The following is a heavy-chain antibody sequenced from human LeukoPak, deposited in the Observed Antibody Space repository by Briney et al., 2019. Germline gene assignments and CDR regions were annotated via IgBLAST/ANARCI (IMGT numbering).Heavy chain of an antibody. CDR3: TTDPYYYDSSGYYSGDY. CDR1: GFTFSNAW. J-gene: IGHJ4*02. D-gene: IGHD3-22*01. V-gene: IGHV3-15*01. CDR2: IKSKTDGGTT. Sequence: GGSLRLSCAASGFTFSNAWMSWVCQAPGKGLEWVGRIKSKTDGGTTDYAAPVKGRFTISRDDSKNTLYLQMNSLKTEDTAVYYCTTDPYYYDSSGYYSGDYWGQGTLVTVSS.